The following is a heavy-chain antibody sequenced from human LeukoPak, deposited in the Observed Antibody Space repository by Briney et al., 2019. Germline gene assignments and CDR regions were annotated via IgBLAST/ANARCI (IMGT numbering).Heavy chain of an antibody. CDR1: GFTFSSYG. CDR3: TKEPIPLAGGYFFDY. Sequence: GGSLRLSCAASGFTFSSYGLHWVRQAPGKGLEWVAVISYAGSTEYYADSVKGRFTISRDNSKNTLYLQINSLRAEDTAVYYCTKEPIPLAGGYFFDYGGQGTLVTVSS. V-gene: IGHV3-30*18. J-gene: IGHJ4*02. D-gene: IGHD6-19*01. CDR2: ISYAGSTE.